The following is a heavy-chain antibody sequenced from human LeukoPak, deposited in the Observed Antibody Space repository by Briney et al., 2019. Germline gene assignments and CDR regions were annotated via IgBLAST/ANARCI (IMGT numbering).Heavy chain of an antibody. V-gene: IGHV3-53*01. Sequence: GGSLRLSCAASGFNVSSNYMSWVRQAPGKGLEWVSVIYSSGDTYYADSVKGRFTISRDNSKNMLYLQMNGLRAEDTAVYYCARDLPYDSSGYPLYAFDIWGQGTMVTVSS. CDR3: ARDLPYDSSGYPLYAFDI. CDR2: IYSSGDT. CDR1: GFNVSSNY. J-gene: IGHJ3*02. D-gene: IGHD3-22*01.